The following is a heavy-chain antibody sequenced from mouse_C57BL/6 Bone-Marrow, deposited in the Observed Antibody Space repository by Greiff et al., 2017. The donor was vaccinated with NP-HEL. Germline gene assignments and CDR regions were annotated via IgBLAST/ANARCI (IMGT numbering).Heavy chain of an antibody. D-gene: IGHD3-2*02. Sequence: VQLQQSGAELVMPGASVKLSCKASGYTFTSYWMHWVKQRPGQGLEWIGEIDPSDSYTNYNQKFKGKSTLTVDKSSSTAYMQLSSLTSEDSAVYYCARWGSSVPFAYWGQGTLVTVSA. CDR1: GYTFTSYW. J-gene: IGHJ3*01. V-gene: IGHV1-69*01. CDR2: IDPSDSYT. CDR3: ARWGSSVPFAY.